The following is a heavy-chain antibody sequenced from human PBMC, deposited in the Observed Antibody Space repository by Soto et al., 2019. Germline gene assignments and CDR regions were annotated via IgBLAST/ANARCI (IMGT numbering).Heavy chain of an antibody. CDR1: GGSISKYY. J-gene: IGHJ2*01. CDR3: ARRAGDSWYFDL. V-gene: IGHV4-59*08. D-gene: IGHD4-17*01. CDR2: VDYSGST. Sequence: QVQLQESGPGLVKPSETLSLTCTVSGGSISKYYWSWIRQPPGKGLEYLGYVDYSGSTRYNPSLNSQIPISVDTSKNDFSLRLNSVTAADTAVYYCARRAGDSWYFDLWGRGTLVAVSS.